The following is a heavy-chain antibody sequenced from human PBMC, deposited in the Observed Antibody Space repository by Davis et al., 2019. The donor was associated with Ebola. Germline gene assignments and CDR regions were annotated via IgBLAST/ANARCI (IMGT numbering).Heavy chain of an antibody. V-gene: IGHV3-23*01. Sequence: GGSLRLSCAASGFVFSSYVMSWVRRAPGKGLEWVSTLGTSADTYYADSVKGRFTISRDNSKNTLHLQMNSLRVEDTAIYYCAKDTSNVWFDIWGQGTTVTVSS. CDR2: LGTSADT. CDR1: GFVFSSYV. D-gene: IGHD6-19*01. CDR3: AKDTSNVWFDI. J-gene: IGHJ6*02.